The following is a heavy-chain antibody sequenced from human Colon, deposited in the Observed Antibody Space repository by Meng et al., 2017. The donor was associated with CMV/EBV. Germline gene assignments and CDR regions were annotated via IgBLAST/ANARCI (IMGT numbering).Heavy chain of an antibody. Sequence: QAHLMQTGPEMRGPWASVKVSCKASGYTFTGYLIHWVRQAPGQGLEWMGWINPYSGDTIYAQKFEVGVTMTRDASITTAYLELSSLKSDDTAVYYCGTFGGDFDYWGQGTLVTVSS. CDR2: INPYSGDT. D-gene: IGHD3-3*01. V-gene: IGHV1-2*02. CDR3: GTFGGDFDY. J-gene: IGHJ4*02. CDR1: GYTFTGYL.